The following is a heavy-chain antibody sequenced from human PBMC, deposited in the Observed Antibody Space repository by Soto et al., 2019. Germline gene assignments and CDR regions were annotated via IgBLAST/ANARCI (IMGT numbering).Heavy chain of an antibody. CDR3: ARSPEATVTAFDY. J-gene: IGHJ4*02. CDR2: IYYGGST. Sequence: QVQLQESGPGLVKPSQTLSLTCTVSGGSISSGGYYWSWIRQHPGKGLEWIGYIYYGGSTYYNPSLKRRVTISVDTSKNQFSLKLSSVTAADTAVYYCARSPEATVTAFDYWGQGTLVTVSS. D-gene: IGHD4-17*01. CDR1: GGSISSGGYY. V-gene: IGHV4-31*03.